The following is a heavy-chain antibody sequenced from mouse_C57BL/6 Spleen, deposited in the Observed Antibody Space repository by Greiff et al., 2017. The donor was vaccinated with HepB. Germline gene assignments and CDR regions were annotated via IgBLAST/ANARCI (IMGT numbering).Heavy chain of an antibody. D-gene: IGHD2-3*01. Sequence: VQLQQSGPELVKPGASVKISCKASGYAFSSSWMNWVKQRPGKGLEWIGRIYPGDGDTNYNGKFKGKATLTADKSSSTAYMQLSSLTSEDSAVYFCARGWLLSYAMDYWGQGTSVTVSS. V-gene: IGHV1-82*01. J-gene: IGHJ4*01. CDR1: GYAFSSSW. CDR3: ARGWLLSYAMDY. CDR2: IYPGDGDT.